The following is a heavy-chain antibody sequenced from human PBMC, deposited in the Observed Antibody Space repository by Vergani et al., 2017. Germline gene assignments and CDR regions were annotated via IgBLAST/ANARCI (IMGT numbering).Heavy chain of an antibody. CDR2: IYYSGST. V-gene: IGHV4-39*01. CDR1: GASIRSSNYY. J-gene: IGHJ5*02. CDR3: ARHSTVEWLVKLGWIDP. Sequence: QLQLQESGPGLVKPSATLSLTCSVSGASIRSSNYYWGWIRQPPGKGLEWIASIYYSGSTYYNPSLKSRVTISVATSKNQFSRNLSSVTAADTAVYFCARHSTVEWLVKLGWIDPWGQGILVTVSS. D-gene: IGHD6-19*01.